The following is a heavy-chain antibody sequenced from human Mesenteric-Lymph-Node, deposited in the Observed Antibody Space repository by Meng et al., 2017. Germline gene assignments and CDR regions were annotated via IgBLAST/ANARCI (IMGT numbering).Heavy chain of an antibody. D-gene: IGHD3-10*01. CDR2: VYHNGVT. CDR3: ARGGATPMIIKY. J-gene: IGHJ4*02. V-gene: IGHV4-34*02. CDR1: GGPLSGYY. Sequence: QVQLKQWGAEVLKPSETLSRTCAVYGGPLSGYYWSWIRQPLGKGLEWMGEVYHNGVTKYSPSLRSRVVISIDTSKNQFSLNLRSVSAADTAMYYCARGGATPMIIKYWGPGTLVTVSS.